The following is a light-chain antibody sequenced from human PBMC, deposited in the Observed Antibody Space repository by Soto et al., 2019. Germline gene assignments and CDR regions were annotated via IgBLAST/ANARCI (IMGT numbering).Light chain of an antibody. J-gene: IGLJ1*01. Sequence: QSVLTQPASVSGSSGQSITISCTGTSSDVGSYNYVSWYQQHPGKAPKLMIYEVNKRPSGVPDRFSGSKSGNTASLTVSGLQAEDEADYYCSSYAGSSNVFGTGTRSPS. CDR2: EVN. CDR1: SSDVGSYNY. CDR3: SSYAGSSNV. V-gene: IGLV2-8*01.